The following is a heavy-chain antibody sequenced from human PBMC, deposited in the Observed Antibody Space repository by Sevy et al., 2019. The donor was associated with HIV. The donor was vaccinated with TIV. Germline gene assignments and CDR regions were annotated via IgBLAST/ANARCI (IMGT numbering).Heavy chain of an antibody. CDR2: IFPNSGVT. J-gene: IGHJ6*02. V-gene: IGHV1-2*06. CDR1: GYTFTDEY. D-gene: IGHD1-7*01. CDR3: ARVAGGGTTNSGLDV. Sequence: ASVKVSCKASGYTFTDEYLHWVRQAPGQGLEWIGRIFPNSGVTKSAQRFRGRVTMTRDTSISTAYMELSGLRSDDTAVYYCARVAGGGTTNSGLDVWGQGTTVTVSS.